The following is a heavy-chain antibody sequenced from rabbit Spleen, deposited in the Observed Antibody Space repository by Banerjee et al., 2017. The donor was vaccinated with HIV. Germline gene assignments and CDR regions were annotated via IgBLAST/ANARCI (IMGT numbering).Heavy chain of an antibody. J-gene: IGHJ4*01. D-gene: IGHD3-1*01. CDR3: ARDLASVVGWNFGL. CDR1: GFSFSDRDV. V-gene: IGHV1S40*01. CDR2: INTYTGKP. Sequence: QSLEESGGGLVQPEGSLTLTCTASGFSFSDRDVMCWVRQAPGKGLQWIACINTYTGKPVYATWAKGRFTISRTSSTTVTLQMTSLTAADTATYFCARDLASVVGWNFGLWGQGTLVTVS.